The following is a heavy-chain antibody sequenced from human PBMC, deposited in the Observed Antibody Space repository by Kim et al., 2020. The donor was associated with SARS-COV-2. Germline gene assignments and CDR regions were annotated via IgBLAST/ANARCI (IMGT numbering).Heavy chain of an antibody. CDR1: GGSFSGYY. Sequence: SETLSLTCAVYGGSFSGYYWSWIRQPPGKGLEWIGEINHSGSTNYNPSLKSRVTISVDTSKNQFSLKLSSVTAADTAVYYCARGVDTPGDYWGQGTLVTVSS. V-gene: IGHV4-34*01. CDR2: INHSGST. D-gene: IGHD5-18*01. J-gene: IGHJ4*02. CDR3: ARGVDTPGDY.